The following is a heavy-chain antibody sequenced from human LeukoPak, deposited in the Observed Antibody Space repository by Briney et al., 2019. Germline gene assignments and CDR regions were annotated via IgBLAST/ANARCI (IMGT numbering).Heavy chain of an antibody. V-gene: IGHV3-33*01. D-gene: IGHD1-1*01. CDR1: GFTFSSYG. CDR2: IWYDGSNK. J-gene: IGHJ3*02. CDR3: ARDGGTGAFDI. Sequence: PGGPLRLSCAASGFTFSSYGMPWVRQAPGKGLEWVAVIWYDGSNKYYADSVKGRFTISRDNSKNTLYLQMNSLRAEDTAVYYCARDGGTGAFDIWGQGTMVTVSS.